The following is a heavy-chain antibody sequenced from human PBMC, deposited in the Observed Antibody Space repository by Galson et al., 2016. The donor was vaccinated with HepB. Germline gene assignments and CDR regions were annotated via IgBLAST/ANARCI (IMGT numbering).Heavy chain of an antibody. D-gene: IGHD2-15*01. J-gene: IGHJ4*02. CDR2: IWFDGSKK. CDR3: AKRDIVVVVAVLDIDY. V-gene: IGHV3-33*06. Sequence: SLRLSCAASGFTFSAYGMHWVRQAPGKGLEWVAVIWFDGSKKFYADSLKGRLTISRDDSKNTLYLQMNSLRAEDTAVYYCAKRDIVVVVAVLDIDYWGQGTLVTVSS. CDR1: GFTFSAYG.